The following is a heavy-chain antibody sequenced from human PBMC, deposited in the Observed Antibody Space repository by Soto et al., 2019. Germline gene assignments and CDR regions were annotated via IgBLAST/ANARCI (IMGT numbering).Heavy chain of an antibody. CDR1: GGSISSYY. Sequence: SETLSLTCTVSGGSISSYYWSWIRQPPGKGLEWIGYIYYSGSTNYNPSLKSRVTISVDTSKNQFSLKLSSVTAADTAVYYCARLHLYGDYAWGQGTLVTVSS. CDR3: ARLHLYGDYA. D-gene: IGHD4-17*01. CDR2: IYYSGST. J-gene: IGHJ5*02. V-gene: IGHV4-59*01.